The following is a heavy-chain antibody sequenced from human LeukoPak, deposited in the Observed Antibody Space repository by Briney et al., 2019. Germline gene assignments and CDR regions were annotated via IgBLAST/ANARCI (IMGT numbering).Heavy chain of an antibody. V-gene: IGHV3-7*01. Sequence: GGSLRLSCVASGFPFSGYWMDWVRQAPGKGLEWVANINQDGTNQYFAASVKGRFSISRDNAKNSLYLQMNSLRAEDTGVYYCSRSLDYLGQGALVTVSS. CDR3: SRSLDY. J-gene: IGHJ4*02. CDR2: INQDGTNQ. CDR1: GFPFSGYW.